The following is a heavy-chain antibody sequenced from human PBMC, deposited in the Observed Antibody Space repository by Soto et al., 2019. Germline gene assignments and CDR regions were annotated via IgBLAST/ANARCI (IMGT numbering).Heavy chain of an antibody. CDR1: GGSFSGYY. CDR2: INHSGST. Sequence: ASETLSLTCAVYGGSFSGYYWSWIRQPPGKGLEWIGEINHSGSTNYNPSLKSRVTISVDTSKNQFSLKLSSVTAADTAVYYCARVPTYYYDSSGYYSNYYYYYGMDVWGQGTTVTVSS. D-gene: IGHD3-22*01. J-gene: IGHJ6*02. CDR3: ARVPTYYYDSSGYYSNYYYYYGMDV. V-gene: IGHV4-34*01.